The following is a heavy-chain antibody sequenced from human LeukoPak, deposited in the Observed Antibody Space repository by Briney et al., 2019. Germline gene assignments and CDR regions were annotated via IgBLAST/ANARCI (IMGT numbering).Heavy chain of an antibody. CDR1: GGTFSSYA. V-gene: IGHV1-69*01. J-gene: IGHJ6*02. CDR2: IIPIFGTA. D-gene: IGHD3-10*01. Sequence: SVKVSCKASGGTFSSYAISWVRQAPGQGLEWMGGIIPIFGTANYAQKFQGRVTITADESTSTAYMELSSLRSEDTAVYYCARGRYGSNYYYYGMDVWGQGTTVTVSS. CDR3: ARGRYGSNYYYYGMDV.